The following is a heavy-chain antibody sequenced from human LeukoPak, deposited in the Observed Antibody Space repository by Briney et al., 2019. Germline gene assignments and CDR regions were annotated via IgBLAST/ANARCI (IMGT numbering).Heavy chain of an antibody. V-gene: IGHV3-48*02. D-gene: IGHD3-10*01. CDR1: GFNFFTYG. CDR2: ISSSGSSI. Sequence: PGGSLRLSCAASGFNFFTYGMHWVRQAPGKGLEWVSYISSSGSSIYYADSVKGRFTISRDNAKNSLYLQMDSLRDEDTAVYYCERSAGEDYWGQGTLVTVSS. J-gene: IGHJ4*02. CDR3: ERSAGEDY.